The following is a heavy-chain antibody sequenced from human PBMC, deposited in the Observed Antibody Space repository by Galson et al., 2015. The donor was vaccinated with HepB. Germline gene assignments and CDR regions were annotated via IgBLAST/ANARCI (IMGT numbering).Heavy chain of an antibody. J-gene: IGHJ4*02. CDR1: GFTVGDNY. V-gene: IGHV3-66*02. D-gene: IGHD3-3*01. CDR2: IYTGGRT. Sequence: SLRLSCAASGFTVGDNYMSWVRQAPGKGLEWVSLIYTGGRTYYADSVKGRFTISRDYSKNMLFLQMNSLRSEDTAVYYCARDSPHYDFWRGYFDHWGQGTLVTVSS. CDR3: ARDSPHYDFWRGYFDH.